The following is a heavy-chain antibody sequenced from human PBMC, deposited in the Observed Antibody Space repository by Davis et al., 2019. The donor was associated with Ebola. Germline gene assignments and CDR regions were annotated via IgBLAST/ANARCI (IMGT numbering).Heavy chain of an antibody. V-gene: IGHV3-48*03. CDR3: ARVMVTALYYYYYGMDV. CDR2: ISSSGYTI. D-gene: IGHD2-21*02. Sequence: GGSLRLSCAASGFTFSSYEMNWVRQAPGKGLEWVSYISSSGYTIYYADSVKGRFTISRDNAKNSLYLQMNSLRAEDTAVYYCARVMVTALYYYYYGMDVWGQGTTVTVSS. CDR1: GFTFSSYE. J-gene: IGHJ6*02.